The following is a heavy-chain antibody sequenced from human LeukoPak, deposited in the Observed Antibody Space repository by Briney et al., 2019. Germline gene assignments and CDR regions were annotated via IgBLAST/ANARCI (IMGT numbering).Heavy chain of an antibody. D-gene: IGHD1-26*01. Sequence: GGSLRLSCAASGFTFSTYAMSWVRQAPGKGLEWVGFIRSKTYGGTTEYAASVKRRFTISRDDSKSIAYLQMSSLKTGDTAVYYCTRNYRGSFHYFDYWGQGTLVTVSS. V-gene: IGHV3-49*04. CDR3: TRNYRGSFHYFDY. CDR2: IRSKTYGGTT. J-gene: IGHJ4*02. CDR1: GFTFSTYA.